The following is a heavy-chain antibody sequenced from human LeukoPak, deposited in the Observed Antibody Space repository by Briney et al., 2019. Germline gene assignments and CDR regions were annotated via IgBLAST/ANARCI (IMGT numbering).Heavy chain of an antibody. V-gene: IGHV1-18*01. J-gene: IGHJ3*02. CDR1: GYTFPTSG. Sequence: GASVTVSCKASGYTFPTSGISWVRQAPGQGLEWMGWISVYNHNTNYAQKFQGRVTVTTDTSTRTAYMELRSLRSDDTAVYYCAREVASQYDFWSGPLGAFDIWGQGTMVTVSS. CDR2: ISVYNHNT. D-gene: IGHD3-3*01. CDR3: AREVASQYDFWSGPLGAFDI.